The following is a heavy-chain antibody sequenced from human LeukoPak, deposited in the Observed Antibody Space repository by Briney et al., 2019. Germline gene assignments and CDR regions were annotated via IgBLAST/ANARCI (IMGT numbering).Heavy chain of an antibody. CDR2: ISYDGSNK. Sequence: GGSLRLSCAASGFTFSSYAMHWVRQAPGKGLEWVAVISYDGSNKYYADSVKGRFTISRDNSKNTLYLQMNSLRAEDTAVYYCAREAPYCSSTSCYAYGMDVWGKGTTVTVSS. D-gene: IGHD2-2*01. CDR1: GFTFSSYA. CDR3: AREAPYCSSTSCYAYGMDV. J-gene: IGHJ6*04. V-gene: IGHV3-30*04.